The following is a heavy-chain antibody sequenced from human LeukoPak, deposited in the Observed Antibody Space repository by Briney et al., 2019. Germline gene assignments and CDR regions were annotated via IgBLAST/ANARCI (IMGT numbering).Heavy chain of an antibody. V-gene: IGHV1-69*01. Sequence: SVKVSCKVSGGTFSSYAISWVRQAPGQGLEWMGGIIPIFGTANYAQKFQGRVTITADESTSTAYMEPSSLRSEDTAVYYCAREVHDFWSGYSHEAFDYWGQGTLVTVSS. J-gene: IGHJ4*02. CDR1: GGTFSSYA. CDR2: IIPIFGTA. D-gene: IGHD3-3*01. CDR3: AREVHDFWSGYSHEAFDY.